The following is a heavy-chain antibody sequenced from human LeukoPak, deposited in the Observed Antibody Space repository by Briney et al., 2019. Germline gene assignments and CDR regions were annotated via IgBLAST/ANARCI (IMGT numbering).Heavy chain of an antibody. Sequence: GGSLRLSCEVSGFTFTNYWMRWVRQAPGKGLEWVANISQDGSEKNYVDSVEGRFAISTDNAKNSLYLQMNSLRAEDTAVYYCVHGSYIFWGQGTLVTVSS. CDR3: VHGSYIF. J-gene: IGHJ4*02. D-gene: IGHD3-10*01. V-gene: IGHV3-7*02. CDR2: ISQDGSEK. CDR1: GFTFTNYW.